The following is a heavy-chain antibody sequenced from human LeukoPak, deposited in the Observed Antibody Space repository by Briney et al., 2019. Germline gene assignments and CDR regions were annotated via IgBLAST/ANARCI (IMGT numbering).Heavy chain of an antibody. Sequence: SETLSLTCTVSGGSISTYYWIWIRQPPGKGLEWIGYIYYSGSTNYSPSLKSRVSISVDTSKNQLSLKLSSVTPADTAVYYCARAGRGTGTAASPIWGQGTMVTVSS. CDR3: ARAGRGTGTAASPI. CDR1: GGSISTYY. CDR2: IYYSGST. J-gene: IGHJ3*02. D-gene: IGHD6-25*01. V-gene: IGHV4-59*01.